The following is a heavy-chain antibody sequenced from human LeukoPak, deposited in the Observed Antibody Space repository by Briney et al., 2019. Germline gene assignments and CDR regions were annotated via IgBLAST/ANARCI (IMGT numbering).Heavy chain of an antibody. J-gene: IGHJ5*02. CDR2: MNPNSGNT. CDR3: ARDTLYCSSTSCYPWFDP. V-gene: IGHV1-8*01. CDR1: GYTFTSYD. D-gene: IGHD2-2*01. Sequence: ASVKVSCKASGYTFTSYDINWVRQGTGQGLEWRVWMNPNSGNTGYTQKYQGSVTMTRTTSIGTANMELSSLRSEDTAVYYCARDTLYCSSTSCYPWFDPWGQGTLVTVSS.